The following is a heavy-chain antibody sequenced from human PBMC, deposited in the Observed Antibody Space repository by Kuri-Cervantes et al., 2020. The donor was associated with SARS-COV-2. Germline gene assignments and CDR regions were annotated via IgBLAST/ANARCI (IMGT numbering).Heavy chain of an antibody. CDR2: INTNTGDP. V-gene: IGHV7-4-1*02. Sequence: ASVKVSCKASGYTFTTYALNWVRQAPGQGLEWMGWINTNTGDPTYARAFTRRFVFSLDTSVSTAYLQISSLTAEDTAVYYCARELLWFGELLRAYGMDVWGQGITVTVSS. CDR1: GYTFTTYA. D-gene: IGHD3-10*01. CDR3: ARELLWFGELLRAYGMDV. J-gene: IGHJ6*02.